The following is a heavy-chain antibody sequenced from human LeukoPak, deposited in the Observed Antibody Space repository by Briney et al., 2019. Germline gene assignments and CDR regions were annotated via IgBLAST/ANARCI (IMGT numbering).Heavy chain of an antibody. CDR2: ISGSGGST. Sequence: PGGSLRLSCAASGFTFSSYAMSWVRQAPGKGLEWVSAISGSGGSTYYADSVKGRFTISRDNAKNTVYLQMNSLRAEDTALYYCARGGVPGGFDIWGQGTMVTVSS. CDR3: ARGGVPGGFDI. CDR1: GFTFSSYA. D-gene: IGHD2-8*02. J-gene: IGHJ3*02. V-gene: IGHV3-23*01.